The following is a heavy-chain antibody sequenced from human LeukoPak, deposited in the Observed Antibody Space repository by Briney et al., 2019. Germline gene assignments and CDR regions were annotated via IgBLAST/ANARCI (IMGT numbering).Heavy chain of an antibody. Sequence: ASVKVSCKASGYTFTGYYVHWVRQAPGQELEWMGWINPNSGSTTYAQNFQGRVTMTRDTSINTAYMELSSLRFDDSAVYYCARDLPVWDAFDIWGQGTMVTVSS. CDR2: INPNSGST. V-gene: IGHV1-2*02. J-gene: IGHJ3*02. CDR1: GYTFTGYY. D-gene: IGHD2-21*01. CDR3: ARDLPVWDAFDI.